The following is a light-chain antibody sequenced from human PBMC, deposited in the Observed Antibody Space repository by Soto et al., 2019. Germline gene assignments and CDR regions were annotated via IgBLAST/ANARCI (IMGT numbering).Light chain of an antibody. CDR2: GAS. CDR3: QQYNNLPPYT. J-gene: IGKJ2*01. Sequence: EIILTQSPASLSVSPGERATLSCRASQSVNNNLAWYQQKPGHAPRLLIYGASTRATGIPGRFRGSVSGTEFTLTITSLQSEDFAVYFCQQYNNLPPYTFGQGTKLEIK. V-gene: IGKV3-15*01. CDR1: QSVNNN.